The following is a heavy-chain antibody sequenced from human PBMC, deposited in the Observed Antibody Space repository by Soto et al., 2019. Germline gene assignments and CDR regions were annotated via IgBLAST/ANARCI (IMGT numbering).Heavy chain of an antibody. J-gene: IGHJ4*02. Sequence: SETLSLTCIVSGDSMTKYYCSWRRQPAGKGLEWIGRVYMSGSTNYNPSLKSRVTMSIDTSNNHFSLDLKSVTAADTAVYYCARTVGAAYYFDFWGQGALVTVSS. V-gene: IGHV4-4*07. CDR1: GDSMTKYY. D-gene: IGHD1-26*01. CDR2: VYMSGST. CDR3: ARTVGAAYYFDF.